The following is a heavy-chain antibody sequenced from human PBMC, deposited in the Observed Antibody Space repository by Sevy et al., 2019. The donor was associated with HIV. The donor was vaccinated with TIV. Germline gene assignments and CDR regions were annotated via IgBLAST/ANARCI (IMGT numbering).Heavy chain of an antibody. D-gene: IGHD3-22*01. V-gene: IGHV4-34*01. Sequence: SETLSLTCTVSGTSFSSDSWTWIRQSPGKGLEWIGEINHTGSTNYNPSLKSRVTISVDTSKNQFSLKLTSVTAADTVIYYCARWGGTRVTMIVVVTTGYFDHWGQGTLVTVSS. CDR1: GTSFSSDS. J-gene: IGHJ4*02. CDR3: ARWGGTRVTMIVVVTTGYFDH. CDR2: INHTGST.